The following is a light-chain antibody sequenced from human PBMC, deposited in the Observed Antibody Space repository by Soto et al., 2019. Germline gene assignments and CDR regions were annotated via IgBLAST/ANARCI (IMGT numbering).Light chain of an antibody. CDR1: QGVSDN. Sequence: EVVLTQSPGTLSLSPGERGTLSCRASQGVSDNLAWYQQKPGQTPRLLIYDASIRATSGPANFSGSGSGTEFTLTIGSLQSEDFAVYYCQQYNSWPLTFGGGTKVDIK. CDR2: DAS. CDR3: QQYNSWPLT. J-gene: IGKJ4*01. V-gene: IGKV3-15*01.